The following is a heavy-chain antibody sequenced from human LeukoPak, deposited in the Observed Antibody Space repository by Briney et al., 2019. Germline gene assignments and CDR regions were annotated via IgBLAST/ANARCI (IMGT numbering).Heavy chain of an antibody. CDR1: GYTFTSYY. CDR2: IIPIFGTA. D-gene: IGHD1-26*01. CDR3: ATGYSGSSRVDY. Sequence: SVKVSCKASGYTFTSYYMHWVRQAPGQGLEWMGGIIPIFGTANYAQKFQGRVTITADESTSTAYMELSSLRSEDTAVYYCATGYSGSSRVDYWGQGTLVTVSS. V-gene: IGHV1-69*13. J-gene: IGHJ4*02.